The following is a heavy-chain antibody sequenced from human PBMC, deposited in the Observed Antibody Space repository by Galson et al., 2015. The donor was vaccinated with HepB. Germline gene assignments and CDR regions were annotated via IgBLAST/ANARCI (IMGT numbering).Heavy chain of an antibody. D-gene: IGHD1-26*01. Sequence: PALVKPTQTLTLTCTFSGFSLSTSGMRVSWIRQPPGKALEWLARIDWDDDKFYSTSLKTRLTISKDTSKNQVVLTMTNMGPVDTATYYCARISYYVPDAFDIWGQGTMVTVSS. V-gene: IGHV2-70*04. J-gene: IGHJ3*02. CDR3: ARISYYVPDAFDI. CDR2: IDWDDDK. CDR1: GFSLSTSGMR.